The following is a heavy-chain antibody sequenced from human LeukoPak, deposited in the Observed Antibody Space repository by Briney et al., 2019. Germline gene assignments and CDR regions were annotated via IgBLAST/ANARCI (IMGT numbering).Heavy chain of an antibody. D-gene: IGHD6-19*01. CDR1: GFTFSSYA. Sequence: PGGPLRLSCAASGFTFSSYAMHWVRQAPGKGLEWVAVISYDGSNKYYADSVKGRFTISRDNSKNTLYLQMNSLRAEDTAVYYCAKVDRRQQWLVPGFVYYGMDVWGQGTTVTVSS. J-gene: IGHJ6*02. CDR2: ISYDGSNK. CDR3: AKVDRRQQWLVPGFVYYGMDV. V-gene: IGHV3-30-3*01.